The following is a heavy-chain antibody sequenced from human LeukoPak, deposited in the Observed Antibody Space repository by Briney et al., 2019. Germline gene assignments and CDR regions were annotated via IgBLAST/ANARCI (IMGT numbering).Heavy chain of an antibody. CDR1: GFTFSSYA. Sequence: PGGSLRLSCAASGFTFSSYAMHWVRQAPGKGLEWVAVISYDGSNKYYADSVKGRFTISRDNSKNTLYLQMNSLRAEDTAVYYCARDTSYSITPWGQGTLVTVSS. V-gene: IGHV3-30*04. CDR2: ISYDGSNK. J-gene: IGHJ4*02. D-gene: IGHD2-15*01. CDR3: ARDTSYSITP.